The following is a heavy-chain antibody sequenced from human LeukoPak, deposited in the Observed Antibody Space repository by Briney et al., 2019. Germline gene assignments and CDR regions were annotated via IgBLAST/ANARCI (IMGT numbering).Heavy chain of an antibody. CDR1: GGTFSSYA. J-gene: IGHJ4*02. CDR2: MIPIFGTA. CDR3: ARAYDFWSGYYFIEFGY. D-gene: IGHD3-3*01. Sequence: SVKVSCNASGGTFSSYAISWVRQAPGQGLEWMGGMIPIFGTANYAQKFQGRVTITADESTSTAYMELSSLRSEDTAVYYCARAYDFWSGYYFIEFGYWGQGTLVTVSS. V-gene: IGHV1-69*13.